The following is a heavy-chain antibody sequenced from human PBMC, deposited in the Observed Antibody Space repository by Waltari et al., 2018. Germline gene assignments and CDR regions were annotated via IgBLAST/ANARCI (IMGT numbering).Heavy chain of an antibody. CDR3: ARGILSGGYYYGLDV. V-gene: IGHV4-4*09. CDR1: GGSIRRYY. CDR2: IHNSGIT. Sequence: QVQLQESGPGLVKPSATLSLTCPVSGGSIRRYYWSWIRQPPGKGLEWIGYIHNSGITNYNPSLKSRVAISVDTSKNQFSLKINSVTAADTAVYYCARGILSGGYYYGLDVWGQGTTVTVSS. J-gene: IGHJ6*02. D-gene: IGHD3-3*01.